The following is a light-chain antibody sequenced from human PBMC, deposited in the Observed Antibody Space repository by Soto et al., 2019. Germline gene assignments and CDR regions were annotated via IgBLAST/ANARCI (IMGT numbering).Light chain of an antibody. V-gene: IGKV3-11*01. J-gene: IGKJ4*02. Sequence: EIVLTQSPATLSLSPGERATLSCRASQSVGRHLALYQQKPGQAPRLLIYDASNRATGVPARFSGSGSGTDFTLSISSLEPEDFALYYCQQYGSSVQFGGGTKVEIK. CDR2: DAS. CDR1: QSVGRH. CDR3: QQYGSSVQ.